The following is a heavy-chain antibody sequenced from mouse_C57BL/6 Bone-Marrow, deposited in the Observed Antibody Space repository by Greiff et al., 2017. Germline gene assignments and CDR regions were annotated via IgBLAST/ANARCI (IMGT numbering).Heavy chain of an antibody. Sequence: VQLQQPGAELVRPGTSVKLSCKASGYTFTRYWMPWVQQRPGPGLEWIGVLDPSDSYTNYNQKFKGKATLTVDTSSSTAYMQLSSLTSEDSAVYYCARGPITTVVAPNFDVWGTGTTVTVSS. J-gene: IGHJ1*03. CDR1: GYTFTRYW. D-gene: IGHD1-1*01. V-gene: IGHV1-59*01. CDR2: LDPSDSYT. CDR3: ARGPITTVVAPNFDV.